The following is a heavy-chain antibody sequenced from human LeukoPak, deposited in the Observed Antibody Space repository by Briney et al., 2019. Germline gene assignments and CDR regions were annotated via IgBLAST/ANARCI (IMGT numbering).Heavy chain of an antibody. D-gene: IGHD3-16*02. CDR2: IYTSGST. CDR1: GGSISSYY. Sequence: SETLSLTCTVSGGSISSYYWSWIRQPAGKGLEWIGRIYTSGSTNYNPSLKSRVTISVDTSKNQFSLKLSSVTAADTAVYYCARAFMITFGGVIVPDPHGFDYWSQGTLVTVSS. J-gene: IGHJ4*02. V-gene: IGHV4-4*07. CDR3: ARAFMITFGGVIVPDPHGFDY.